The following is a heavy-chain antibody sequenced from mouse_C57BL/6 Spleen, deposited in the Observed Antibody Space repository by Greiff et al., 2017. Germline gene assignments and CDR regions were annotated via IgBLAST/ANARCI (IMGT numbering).Heavy chain of an antibody. D-gene: IGHD2-14*01. V-gene: IGHV1-55*01. Sequence: VKLMESGAELVKPGASVKMSCKASGYNFTSYWITWVKQRPGQGLEWIGDIYPGSGSTNYNEKFKSKATLTVDTSSSTAYMQLSSLTSEDSAVYSCAKSYAAVDYWGQGTTLSVSS. CDR1: GYNFTSYW. J-gene: IGHJ2*01. CDR3: AKSYAAVDY. CDR2: IYPGSGST.